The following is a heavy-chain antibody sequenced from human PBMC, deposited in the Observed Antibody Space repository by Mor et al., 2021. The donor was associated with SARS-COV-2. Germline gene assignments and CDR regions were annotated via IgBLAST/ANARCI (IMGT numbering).Heavy chain of an antibody. D-gene: IGHD6-19*01. V-gene: IGHV3-7*01. CDR3: ARASAVAGLKKGNNWFDP. Sequence: APGKCLEWVANIKQDGSEKYYVDSVKGRFTISRDNAKNSLYLQMNSLRAEDTAVYYCARASAVAGLKKGNNWFDPWGQGTLVTVSS. J-gene: IGHJ5*02. CDR2: IKQDGSEK.